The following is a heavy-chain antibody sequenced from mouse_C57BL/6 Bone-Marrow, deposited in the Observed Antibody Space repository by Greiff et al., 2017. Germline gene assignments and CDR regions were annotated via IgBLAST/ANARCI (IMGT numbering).Heavy chain of an antibody. J-gene: IGHJ4*01. D-gene: IGHD2-4*01. CDR1: GYTFPSSW. V-gene: IGHV1-55*01. CDR2: IYPGSGST. Sequence: QVQLQQPGAELVKPGASVRLSSKASGYTFPSSWLTWVKRRLGQGLEWIGDIYPGSGSTNYNEKFKSKATLTVDTSSSTAYMQLSSLTSEDSAVYYCASLVYYDYDRGDYYAMDYWGQGTSVTVSS. CDR3: ASLVYYDYDRGDYYAMDY.